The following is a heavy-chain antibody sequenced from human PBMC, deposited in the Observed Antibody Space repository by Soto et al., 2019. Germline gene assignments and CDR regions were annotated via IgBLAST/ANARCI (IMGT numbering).Heavy chain of an antibody. D-gene: IGHD1-26*01. CDR2: ISYDGSNK. J-gene: IGHJ4*02. V-gene: IGHV3-30-3*01. CDR1: GFTFSSYA. CDR3: ARDRGGEHGSSIGYYFDY. Sequence: GGSLRLSCAASGFTFSSYAMHWVRQAPGKGLEWVAVISYDGSNKYYADSVKGRFTISRDNSKNTLYLQMNSLRAEDTAVYYCARDRGGEHGSSIGYYFDYWGQGTLVTVSS.